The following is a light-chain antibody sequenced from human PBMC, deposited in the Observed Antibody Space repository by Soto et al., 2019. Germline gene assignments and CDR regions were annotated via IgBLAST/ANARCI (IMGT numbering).Light chain of an antibody. CDR1: QRVGSSY. CDR3: QQYGSSPQT. V-gene: IGKV3-20*01. Sequence: EIVLTQSPGTLSLAPGEGASLSCRASQRVGSSYLAWYQHKPDQAPRLLIYGASDRATGIPDRFSGSGSGTDFTLTISRLEPEDFAVYYCQQYGSSPQTFGQGTKVDI. J-gene: IGKJ1*01. CDR2: GAS.